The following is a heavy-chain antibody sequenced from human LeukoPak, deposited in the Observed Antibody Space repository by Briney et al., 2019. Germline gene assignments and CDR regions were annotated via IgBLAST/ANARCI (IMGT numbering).Heavy chain of an antibody. V-gene: IGHV3-30*18. CDR1: GFTFTAFG. D-gene: IGHD2-2*01. Sequence: GKSLRLSCAASGFTFTAFGMHWVRQAPGKGLEWLAVISYDGSNKNYADSVKGRLTISRDNSKNTLYLQMNSLRAEDTAVYYCAKDTGYCSSTSCSRDAFDIWGQGTMVTVSS. CDR3: AKDTGYCSSTSCSRDAFDI. CDR2: ISYDGSNK. J-gene: IGHJ3*02.